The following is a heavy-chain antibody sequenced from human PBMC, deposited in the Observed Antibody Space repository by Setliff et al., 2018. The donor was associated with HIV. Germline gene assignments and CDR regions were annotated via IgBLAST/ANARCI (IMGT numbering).Heavy chain of an antibody. CDR1: GFTFSNAW. D-gene: IGHD1-26*01. V-gene: IGHV3-15*01. J-gene: IGHJ5*02. CDR2: IKSRTEGGTT. CDR3: ARDQQWELVSWFDP. Sequence: GGSLRLSCAASGFTFSNAWMSWVRQAPGKGLEWVGRIKSRTEGGTTDYAAPVKGRFTISRDDSKNTLYLQMNSLKTEDTAVYYCARDQQWELVSWFDPWGQGTLVTVSS.